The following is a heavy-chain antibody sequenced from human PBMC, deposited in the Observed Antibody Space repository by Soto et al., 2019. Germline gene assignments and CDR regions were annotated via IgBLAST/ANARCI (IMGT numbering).Heavy chain of an antibody. J-gene: IGHJ5*02. CDR1: GGSISSYY. CDR3: ARVNRPKGYCSATSCDRRSIWFDP. Sequence: SETLSLTCTVSGGSISSYYWSWIRQPPGKGLEWIGYIYYSGSTNYNPSLKSRVTISVDTSKNEFSLKLSSLTAEDTAVYYCARVNRPKGYCSATSCDRRSIWFDPWGQGTLVTVSS. CDR2: IYYSGST. V-gene: IGHV4-59*01. D-gene: IGHD2-2*01.